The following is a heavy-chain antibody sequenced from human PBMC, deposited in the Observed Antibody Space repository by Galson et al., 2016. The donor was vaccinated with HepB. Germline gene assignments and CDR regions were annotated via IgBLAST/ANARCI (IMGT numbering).Heavy chain of an antibody. J-gene: IGHJ5*02. CDR3: ARGPEWCRSTSCYFTNWFDP. CDR2: IIPVFERV. V-gene: IGHV1-69*13. Sequence: SVKVSCKASGGTFNSYSFSWVRQAPGQGLEWMGGIIPVFERVNYAQKFQGRVSLTADESTHTVYMELSSLRSDDTAVYFCARGPEWCRSTSCYFTNWFDPWGQGTLVTVSS. D-gene: IGHD2-2*01. CDR1: GGTFNSYS.